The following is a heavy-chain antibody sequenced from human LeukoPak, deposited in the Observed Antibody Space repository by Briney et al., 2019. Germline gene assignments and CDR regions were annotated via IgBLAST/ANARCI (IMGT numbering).Heavy chain of an antibody. V-gene: IGHV3-33*01. CDR1: GFTFSSYG. Sequence: PGGSLRLSCAASGFTFSSYGMHWVRQAPGKGLEWVAVIWYDGSNKYYADSVKGRFTISRDNSKNTLYLQMNSPRAEDTAVYYCARVRTLYCSGGSCYEGAFDIWGQGTMVTVSS. J-gene: IGHJ3*02. CDR3: ARVRTLYCSGGSCYEGAFDI. D-gene: IGHD2-15*01. CDR2: IWYDGSNK.